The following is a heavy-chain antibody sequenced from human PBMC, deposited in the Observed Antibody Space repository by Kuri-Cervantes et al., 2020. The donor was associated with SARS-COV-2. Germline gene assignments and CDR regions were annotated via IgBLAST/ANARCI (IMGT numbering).Heavy chain of an antibody. CDR2: IYTSGST. CDR1: GGSISSYY. D-gene: IGHD5-18*01. V-gene: IGHV4-4*07. CDR3: ARVRVLDTAMVRGRDYYYYMDV. Sequence: ESLKISCTVSGGSISSYYWSWIRQPAGKGLEWIGRIYTSGSTNYNPSLKSRVTMSVDTSKNRFSLKLSSVTAADTAVYYCARVRVLDTAMVRGRDYYYYMDVWGKGTTVTVSS. J-gene: IGHJ6*03.